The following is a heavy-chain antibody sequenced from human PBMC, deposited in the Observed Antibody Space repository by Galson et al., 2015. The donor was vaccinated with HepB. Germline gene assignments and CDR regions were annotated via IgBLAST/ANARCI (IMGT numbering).Heavy chain of an antibody. V-gene: IGHV3-23*01. CDR2: ISGSGGST. Sequence: SLRLSCAASGFTFSSYAMSWVRQAPGKGLEWVSGISGSGGSTYYADSVKGRFTISRDNSKNTLYLQMNSLGAEDTALYYCAKSFGSWDYYYHGVDVWGQGTTVTVSS. D-gene: IGHD3-10*01. J-gene: IGHJ6*02. CDR3: AKSFGSWDYYYHGVDV. CDR1: GFTFSSYA.